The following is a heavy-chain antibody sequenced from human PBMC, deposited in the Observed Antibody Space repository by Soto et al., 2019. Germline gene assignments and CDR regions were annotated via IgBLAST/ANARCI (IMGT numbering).Heavy chain of an antibody. CDR3: ARDTCTNGVCYISDY. V-gene: IGHV1-8*01. D-gene: IGHD2-8*01. CDR1: GYTFTSYD. J-gene: IGHJ4*02. CDR2: MNPNSGNT. Sequence: ASVKVSCKASGYTFTSYDINWVRQATGQGLEWMGWMNPNSGNTNYAQKFQGRVTLTTGTSMSTAYMELRSLRSDDTAVYYCARDTCTNGVCYISDYWGQGTLVTVSS.